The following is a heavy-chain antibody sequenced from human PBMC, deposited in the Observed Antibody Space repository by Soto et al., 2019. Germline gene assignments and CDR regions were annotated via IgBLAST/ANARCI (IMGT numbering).Heavy chain of an antibody. Sequence: QVQLQESGPGLVKPSQTLSLTCTVSGGSISSGDYYWSWTRQPPGKGLEWIGYIYYSGSTYYNPSLKSRVTKSVDTSKHPFSLKPRCMSVTHPAVYYRARDRRIFRFLEWGTWFDPCGQGTLVTVSS. D-gene: IGHD3-3*01. V-gene: IGHV4-30-4*01. CDR1: GGSISSGDYY. CDR2: IYYSGST. CDR3: ARDRRIFRFLEWGTWFDP. J-gene: IGHJ5*02.